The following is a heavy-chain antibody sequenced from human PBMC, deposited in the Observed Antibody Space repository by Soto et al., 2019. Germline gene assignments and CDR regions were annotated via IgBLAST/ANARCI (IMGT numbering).Heavy chain of an antibody. J-gene: IGHJ5*02. V-gene: IGHV1-69*01. CDR2: ITPVFGRP. D-gene: IGHD2-15*01. CDR3: ATKSCRGGSCYSWRFDN. Sequence: QVQLVQSGAEGREPGSSVKVSCKASGDSFSNFAISWVRQAPGQGLEWMGGITPVFGRPNYAQNFKGRVSITADESTGTAFMGLTSLRSEDTAVYYCATKSCRGGSCYSWRFDNWGQGTLITVSS. CDR1: GDSFSNFA.